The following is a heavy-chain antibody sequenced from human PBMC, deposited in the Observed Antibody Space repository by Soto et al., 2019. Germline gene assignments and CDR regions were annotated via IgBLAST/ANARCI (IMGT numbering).Heavy chain of an antibody. J-gene: IGHJ4*02. CDR1: GDTFNFYT. Sequence: QVQLVQSGAEVKKPGSSMKVSCKASGDTFNFYTFSWVRQAPGQGLGWMGRISPMVGMSNYAQKFQGRVTIIAHRTTNTTYMPWSSPRSEDTALSYCAACYGAGSRPFASWGQGTPVPVSS. D-gene: IGHD3-10*01. V-gene: IGHV1-69*02. CDR3: AACYGAGSRPFAS. CDR2: ISPMVGMS.